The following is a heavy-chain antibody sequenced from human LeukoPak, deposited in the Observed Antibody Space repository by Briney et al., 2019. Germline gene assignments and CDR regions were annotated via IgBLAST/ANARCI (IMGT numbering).Heavy chain of an antibody. CDR1: GVTFSRLV. CDR3: TRDAGDYGGSGSYPDY. V-gene: IGHV1-69*01. D-gene: IGHD3-10*01. CDR2: IIPYFGTS. Sequence: SVKVSCKASGVTFSRLVVSWVGQAPGQGLEWMGQIIPYFGTSNYAQNFQGRVTLTADEATNTAYMKLNRLRSDDTAVYYCTRDAGDYGGSGSYPDYWGQGTLVTVSS. J-gene: IGHJ4*02.